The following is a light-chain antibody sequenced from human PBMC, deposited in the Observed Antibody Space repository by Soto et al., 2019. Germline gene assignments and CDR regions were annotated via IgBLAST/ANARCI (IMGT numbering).Light chain of an antibody. CDR2: GAS. CDR3: QQYGSSSWT. J-gene: IGKJ1*01. Sequence: EIVLTQSPGTLSLSPGERATLSCRASQSVSSSYLAWYQQKPGQAPRLLIYGASSRATGIPDRFSGSVSGTDFTLPISRLEPEDFAVYYCQQYGSSSWTFGQGTKVEIK. CDR1: QSVSSSY. V-gene: IGKV3-20*01.